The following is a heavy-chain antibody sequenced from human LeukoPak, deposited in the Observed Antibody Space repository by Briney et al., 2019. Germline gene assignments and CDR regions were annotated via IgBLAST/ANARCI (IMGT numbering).Heavy chain of an antibody. CDR3: AGHPSNYFDSSGYFGCFDP. D-gene: IGHD3-22*01. J-gene: IGHJ5*02. Sequence: ASVKVSCKASGYTFTNYYMHWVRQAPGQGLEWMGIINPSGGSTTYAQKFQGRVSMTRDTSTSTFYMELSSLRSEDTAVYYCAGHPSNYFDSSGYFGCFDPWGQGTLVTVSS. CDR2: INPSGGST. V-gene: IGHV1-46*01. CDR1: GYTFTNYY.